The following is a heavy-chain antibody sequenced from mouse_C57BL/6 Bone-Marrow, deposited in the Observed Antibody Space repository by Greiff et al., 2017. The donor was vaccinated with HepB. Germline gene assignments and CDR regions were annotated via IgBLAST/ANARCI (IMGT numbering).Heavy chain of an antibody. CDR1: GYAFTNYL. D-gene: IGHD2-3*01. CDR2: INPGSGGT. CDR3: ARGGWLLRYWYFDV. Sequence: QVHVKQSGAELARPGTSVKVSCKASGYAFTNYLIEWVKQRPGQGLEWIGVINPGSGGTNYNEKFKGKATLTADKSSSTAYMQLSSLTSEDSAVYFCARGGWLLRYWYFDVWGTGTTVTVSS. J-gene: IGHJ1*03. V-gene: IGHV1-54*01.